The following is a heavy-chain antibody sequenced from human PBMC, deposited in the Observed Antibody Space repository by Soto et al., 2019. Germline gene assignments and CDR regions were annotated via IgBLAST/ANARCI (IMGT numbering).Heavy chain of an antibody. Sequence: ASVKVSCKASGYTFTSYDINWVRQATGQGLEWMGWMNPNSGNTGYAQKFQGRVTMTRNTSISTAYMELSSLRSEDTAVYYCAGGIAARYYFDYWGQGTLVTVSS. CDR1: GYTFTSYD. CDR2: MNPNSGNT. V-gene: IGHV1-8*01. CDR3: AGGIAARYYFDY. J-gene: IGHJ4*02. D-gene: IGHD6-6*01.